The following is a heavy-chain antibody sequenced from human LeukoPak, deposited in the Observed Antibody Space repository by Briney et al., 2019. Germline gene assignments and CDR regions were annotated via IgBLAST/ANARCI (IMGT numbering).Heavy chain of an antibody. V-gene: IGHV1-2*02. CDR3: ARDDSRNYYDSSGYFSDY. Sequence: GASVKVSCKVSGYTLTELSMHWVRQAPGQGLEWMGWINPNSGGTNYAQKFQGRVTMTRDTSISTAYMELSRLRSDDTAVYYCARDDSRNYYDSSGYFSDYWGQGTLVTVSS. CDR1: GYTLTELS. CDR2: INPNSGGT. D-gene: IGHD3-22*01. J-gene: IGHJ4*02.